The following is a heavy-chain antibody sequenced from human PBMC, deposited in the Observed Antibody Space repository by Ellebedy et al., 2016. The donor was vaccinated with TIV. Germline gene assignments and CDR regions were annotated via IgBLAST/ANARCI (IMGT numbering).Heavy chain of an antibody. J-gene: IGHJ4*02. CDR1: GYTFTRYA. CDR3: ARVYPRDSSGWYFDY. CDR2: INAGNGNT. Sequence: ASVKVSCKASGYTFTRYAIHWVRQAPGQRLEWMGWINAGNGNTKYSQKFQDRVIITRDTSASTAYMELSSLRFEDTAVYYCARVYPRDSSGWYFDYWGQGTLVTISS. D-gene: IGHD6-19*01. V-gene: IGHV1-3*01.